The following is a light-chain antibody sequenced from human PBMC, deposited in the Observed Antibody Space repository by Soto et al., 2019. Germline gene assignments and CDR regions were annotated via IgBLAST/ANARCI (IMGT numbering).Light chain of an antibody. Sequence: QSVLTQSPSVSGAPGQRVTISCTGSSSNIGAGYDVHWYQQLPGMAPKLLIHTNNQRPSGVPDRFSGSKSGTSASLAISRLQSEDEADYYCASWDDSLHGVTFGGGTKLTVL. J-gene: IGLJ2*01. CDR1: SSNIGAGYD. V-gene: IGLV1-40*01. CDR2: TNN. CDR3: ASWDDSLHGVT.